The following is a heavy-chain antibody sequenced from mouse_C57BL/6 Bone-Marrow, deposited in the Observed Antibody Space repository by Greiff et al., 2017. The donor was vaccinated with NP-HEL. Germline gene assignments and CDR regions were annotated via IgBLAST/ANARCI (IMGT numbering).Heavy chain of an antibody. CDR3: ARSDGSSYWYFDV. J-gene: IGHJ1*03. CDR1: GYTFTSYW. Sequence: VQLQQPGAELVMPGASVKLSCKASGYTFTSYWMHWVKQRPGQGLEWIGEIDPSDSYTNYNQQFKGKSTLTVDKSSSTAYMQLSSLTSEDSAVYYCARSDGSSYWYFDVWGTGTTVTVSS. D-gene: IGHD1-1*01. CDR2: IDPSDSYT. V-gene: IGHV1-69*01.